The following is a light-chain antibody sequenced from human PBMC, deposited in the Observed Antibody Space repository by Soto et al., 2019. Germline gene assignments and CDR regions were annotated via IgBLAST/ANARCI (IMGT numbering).Light chain of an antibody. CDR3: QQYNNWPPGIT. CDR2: GAS. Sequence: EIVMTQSPATLSVSPGERATLSCRASQSVSSNLAWYQQKPGQAPRLLIYGASARATGNPARFSGSGSGTEFTLTISSLQSEDFAVYYCQQYNNWPPGITFGGGTKVDIK. J-gene: IGKJ4*01. V-gene: IGKV3-15*01. CDR1: QSVSSN.